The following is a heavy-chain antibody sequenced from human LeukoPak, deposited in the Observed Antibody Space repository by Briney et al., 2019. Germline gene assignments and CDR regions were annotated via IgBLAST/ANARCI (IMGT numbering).Heavy chain of an antibody. V-gene: IGHV1-2*02. D-gene: IGHD6-13*01. CDR2: INPNSGGT. J-gene: IGHJ4*02. CDR3: ARERRIAAAGGFGY. CDR1: GYTFTGYY. Sequence: ASVKVSCKASGYTFTGYYMHWVRQAPGQGLEWMGWINPNSGGTNYAQKFQGRVTMTRDTSISTAYMELSRLRSDDTAVCYCARERRIAAAGGFGYWGQGTLVTVSS.